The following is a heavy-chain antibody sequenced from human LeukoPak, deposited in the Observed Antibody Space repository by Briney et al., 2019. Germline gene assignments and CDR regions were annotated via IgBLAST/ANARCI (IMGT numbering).Heavy chain of an antibody. CDR2: MSFGGETV. J-gene: IGHJ4*02. CDR3: TRGAVGPTPEYYFDY. CDR1: GFSFSSYA. D-gene: IGHD1-26*01. Sequence: PGGSLRLSCAASGFSFSSYAMNWVRQAPGKGLEGLSYMSFGGETVYYADSVKGRFTISRDNAKNSLFLQMNSLRAEDTAVYYCTRGAVGPTPEYYFDYWGQGTLVAVSS. V-gene: IGHV3-48*03.